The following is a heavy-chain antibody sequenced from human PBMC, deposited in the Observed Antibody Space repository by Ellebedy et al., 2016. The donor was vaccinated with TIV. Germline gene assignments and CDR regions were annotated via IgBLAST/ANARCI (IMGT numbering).Heavy chain of an antibody. CDR3: ATDGSYGDYRSPAHAFEM. J-gene: IGHJ3*02. Sequence: GGSLRLSCAASAFIFSSYWMTWVRQAPGKGLEWVANINQDGSAKYYVDSVWGRFTISRDNAKNSLFLQMNSLRAEDTAVYYCATDGSYGDYRSPAHAFEMWGQGTLVTVSS. CDR2: INQDGSAK. D-gene: IGHD4-17*01. CDR1: AFIFSSYW. V-gene: IGHV3-7*01.